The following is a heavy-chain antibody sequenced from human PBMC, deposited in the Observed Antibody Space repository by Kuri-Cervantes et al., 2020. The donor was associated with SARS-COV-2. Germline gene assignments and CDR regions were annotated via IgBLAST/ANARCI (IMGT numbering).Heavy chain of an antibody. J-gene: IGHJ6*02. CDR1: GFTLSNAW. V-gene: IGHV3-15*01. Sequence: GESLKISCAASGFTLSNAWMSWVRQAPGKGLEWVGRIKSKTDGGTTDYAAPVKGRFTISRDDSKNTLHLQMNSLKTEDTAVYYCTTDCSSSFCYYYYGMDVWGQGTTVTVSS. CDR2: IKSKTDGGTT. CDR3: TTDCSSSFCYYYYGMDV. D-gene: IGHD6-13*01.